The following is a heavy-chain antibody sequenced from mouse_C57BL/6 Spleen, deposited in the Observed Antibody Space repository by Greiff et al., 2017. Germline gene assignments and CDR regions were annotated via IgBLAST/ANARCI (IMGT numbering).Heavy chain of an antibody. D-gene: IGHD1-1*01. CDR3: ARQDYGSSYYFDY. Sequence: EVNVVESGGGLVQPGGSLKLSCAASGFTFSDYYMYWVRQTPEKRLEWVAYISNGGGSTYYPDTVKGRFTISRDNAKNTLYLQMSRLKSEDTAMYYCARQDYGSSYYFDYWGQGTTLTVSS. CDR2: ISNGGGST. J-gene: IGHJ2*01. CDR1: GFTFSDYY. V-gene: IGHV5-12*01.